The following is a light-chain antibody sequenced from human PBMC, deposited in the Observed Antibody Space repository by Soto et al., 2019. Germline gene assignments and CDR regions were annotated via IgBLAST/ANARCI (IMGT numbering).Light chain of an antibody. CDR2: DAS. CDR1: QSVSSN. J-gene: IGKJ4*01. CDR3: QQRRIWPFT. V-gene: IGKV3-11*01. Sequence: IVLTQSPATLSLSLGERATLSCRASQSVSSNLAWYQQKPGQPPRLLIHDASTRATGIPARFSGSGSGTDYPLTISSLEPDDFAVYYCQQRRIWPFTFGGGTKVDIK.